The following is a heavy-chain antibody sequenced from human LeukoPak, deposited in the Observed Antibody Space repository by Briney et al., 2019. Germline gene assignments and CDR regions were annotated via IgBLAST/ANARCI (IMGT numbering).Heavy chain of an antibody. V-gene: IGHV3-30*18. Sequence: GRSLRLSCAASGFTFSSYGMHWVRQAPGKGLEWVAVISYDGSNKYYADSVKGRFTISRDNSKNTLYLQMNSLRAEDTAVYYCAKDPSGVDTAMVVFAWGQGTLVTVSS. CDR3: AKDPSGVDTAMVVFA. J-gene: IGHJ5*02. D-gene: IGHD5-18*01. CDR2: ISYDGSNK. CDR1: GFTFSSYG.